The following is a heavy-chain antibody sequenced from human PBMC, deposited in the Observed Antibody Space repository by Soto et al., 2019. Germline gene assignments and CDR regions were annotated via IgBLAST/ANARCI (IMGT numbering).Heavy chain of an antibody. D-gene: IGHD2-21*01. V-gene: IGHV2-5*02. CDR2: IYWDDDK. CDR3: AHRPVVVGAYYFDY. J-gene: IGHJ4*02. Sequence: QITLKESGPTLVKPTQPLTLTCMFSGFSLTTSGAAVAWIRQSPGKALEGLALIYWDDDKRYNPSLKSRLTITKDTAKHLLVLTMTNMAPVDTGTYYCAHRPVVVGAYYFDYWGQRTLVTVSS. CDR1: GFSLTTSGAA.